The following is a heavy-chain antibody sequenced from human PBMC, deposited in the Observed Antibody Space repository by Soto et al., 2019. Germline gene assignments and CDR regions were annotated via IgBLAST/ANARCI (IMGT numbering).Heavy chain of an antibody. Sequence: DVQLVESGGTLVQPGGSLRLSCAASGFSFSDYDMHWVRQATGKGLEWVSGIGIAGDTYYAGSVKGRFTNSRENAKNSLYLQMNSLRAGDTAVYYCARDRHGMDVWGQGTTVTVSS. V-gene: IGHV3-13*01. CDR2: IGIAGDT. CDR3: ARDRHGMDV. J-gene: IGHJ6*02. CDR1: GFSFSDYD.